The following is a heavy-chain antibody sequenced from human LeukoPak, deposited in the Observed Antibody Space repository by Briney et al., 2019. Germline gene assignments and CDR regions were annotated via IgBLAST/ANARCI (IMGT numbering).Heavy chain of an antibody. Sequence: GGSLRLSCAASGFSFSNFWMRWVRQAPGKGPEWVANIRPDGSGTDYVDSVKGRFTISRDNAKNSLYLQMNSLRAGDTAVYYCARYSSGYFDYWGQGALVTVSS. CDR3: ARYSSGYFDY. CDR1: GFSFSNFW. CDR2: IRPDGSGT. D-gene: IGHD3-22*01. J-gene: IGHJ4*02. V-gene: IGHV3-7*01.